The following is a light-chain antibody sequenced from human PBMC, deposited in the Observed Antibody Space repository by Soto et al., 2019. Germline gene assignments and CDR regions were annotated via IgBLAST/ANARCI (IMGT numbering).Light chain of an antibody. CDR2: KVP. CDR3: MQGTHSYT. V-gene: IGKV2-30*01. Sequence: DVVMTQSPLCLPVTLGQPASISCRSSQSLLYSDGNTYLSWFQQRPGQSPRRLIYKVPKRDSGVPDRFSGSGSGTDFTLKISRVEAEDVGVYYCMQGTHSYTFGQGTKLEIK. J-gene: IGKJ2*01. CDR1: QSLLYSDGNTY.